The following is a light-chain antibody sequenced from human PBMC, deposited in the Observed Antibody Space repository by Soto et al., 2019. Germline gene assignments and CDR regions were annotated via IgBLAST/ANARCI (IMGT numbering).Light chain of an antibody. CDR2: WAS. V-gene: IGKV4-1*01. J-gene: IGKJ1*01. CDR3: QQYYNITWT. Sequence: DIVMTQSPDSLAVSLGERATINCKSSQSVLYSSNNKNYLAWYQQKPGQPPKLLISWASTRASGVPDRFSGSGSGTDFTLTISGLQAEDVAVYYCQQYYNITWTFGQGTKVEIK. CDR1: QSVLYSSNNKNY.